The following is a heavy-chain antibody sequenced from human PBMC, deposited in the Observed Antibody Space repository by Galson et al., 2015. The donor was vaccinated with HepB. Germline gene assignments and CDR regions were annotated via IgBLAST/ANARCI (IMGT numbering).Heavy chain of an antibody. CDR2: INYSGTT. CDR3: ARDSDVLVSGVRHHRHYYMDV. V-gene: IGHV4-34*01. J-gene: IGHJ6*03. D-gene: IGHD2/OR15-2a*01. Sequence: SETLSLTCAVYGGSFSGYYWGWIRQPPGKGLEWIGEINYSGTTHYSPSLESRVTISVDTSKNQFSLKLTSVTAAETAVYYCARDSDVLVSGVRHHRHYYMDVWGKGTTVTVSS. CDR1: GGSFSGYY.